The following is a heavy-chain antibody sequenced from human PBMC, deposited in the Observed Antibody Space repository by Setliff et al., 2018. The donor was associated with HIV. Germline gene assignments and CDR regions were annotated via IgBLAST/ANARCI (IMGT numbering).Heavy chain of an antibody. V-gene: IGHV4-39*01. CDR1: GGPIRSSTYY. D-gene: IGHD3-22*01. Sequence: PSETLSLTCTVSGGPIRSSTYYWGWIRQPPGKGLEWIGELNYVGVTNHNPSLKSRVTISVDTSKNQFSLKLSSVTAADTAVYYCARHAVPHYYDSSGPSWGPGTLVTVSS. J-gene: IGHJ5*02. CDR3: ARHAVPHYYDSSGPS. CDR2: LNYVGVT.